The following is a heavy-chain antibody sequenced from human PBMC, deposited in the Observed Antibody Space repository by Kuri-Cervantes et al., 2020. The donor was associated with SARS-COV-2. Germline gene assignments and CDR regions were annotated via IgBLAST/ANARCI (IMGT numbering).Heavy chain of an antibody. CDR3: ARDHCSGTTCYLDY. V-gene: IGHV1-18*01. J-gene: IGHJ4*02. Sequence: ASVKVSCKASDYTFSTYGITWVRQAPGQGLEWMGWISAYTGNTNYAQKLRGRVTLTTDTSTSTAYMELRSLRSDDTAVYYCARDHCSGTTCYLDYWGQGTLVTVSS. D-gene: IGHD2-2*01. CDR1: DYTFSTYG. CDR2: ISAYTGNT.